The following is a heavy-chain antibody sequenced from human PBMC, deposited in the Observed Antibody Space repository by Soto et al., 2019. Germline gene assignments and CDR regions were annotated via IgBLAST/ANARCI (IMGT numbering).Heavy chain of an antibody. V-gene: IGHV1-69*06. D-gene: IGHD3-9*01. CDR2: IIPIFGTA. CDR1: GGTFSSYA. J-gene: IGHJ6*02. Sequence: QVQLVQSGAEVKKPGSSVKVSCKASGGTFSSYAISWVRQAPGQGLEWMGGIIPIFGTANYAQKFQGRVTITADKSTSTAYMELSSLRSEDTAVYYCARDYDILTGYYTYYYGMDVWGQGTTVTVSS. CDR3: ARDYDILTGYYTYYYGMDV.